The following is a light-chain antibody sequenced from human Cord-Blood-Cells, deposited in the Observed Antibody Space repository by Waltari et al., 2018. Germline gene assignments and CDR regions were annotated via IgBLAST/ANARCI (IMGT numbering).Light chain of an antibody. CDR1: SSAVGSYNL. V-gene: IGLV2-23*01. J-gene: IGLJ2*01. CDR2: EGS. CDR3: CSYAGSSTLV. Sequence: QSALTQPASVSGSPGQSITISCTRTSSAVGSYNLVSWYQQPPGKAPKLMVYEGSKRPSGVSNRFSGSKSGNTASLTISGLQAEDEADYYCCSYAGSSTLVFGGGTKLTVL.